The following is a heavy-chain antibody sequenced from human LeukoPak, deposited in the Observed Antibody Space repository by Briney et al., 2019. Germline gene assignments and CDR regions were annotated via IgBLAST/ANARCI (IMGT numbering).Heavy chain of an antibody. J-gene: IGHJ4*02. CDR3: ARGSRTIELGDDY. Sequence: GGSLRLSCAASGXTFSDSYVSWIRQTPGKGLEWLSYISSSSSDTNYADSVKGRFTISRDNAKNSLYLQMNSLRAEDTAVYYCARGSRTIELGDDYWGQGTLVTVSS. CDR1: GXTFSDSY. V-gene: IGHV3-11*06. CDR2: ISSSSSDT. D-gene: IGHD5-24*01.